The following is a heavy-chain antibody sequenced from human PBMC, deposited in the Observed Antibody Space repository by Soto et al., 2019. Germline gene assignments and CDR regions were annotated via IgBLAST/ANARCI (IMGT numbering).Heavy chain of an antibody. D-gene: IGHD6-6*01. J-gene: IGHJ6*02. V-gene: IGHV1-69*12. Sequence: QVQLVQSGAEVKKPGSSVKVSCKASGGTFSSYAISWVRQAPGQGLEWMGGIIPIFGTANYAQKCQGGVTVAADGSTSTAYMGLGSLRSEDTAVYYCASQQVGPSCYFGMDVWGQGSTVTVSS. CDR3: ASQQVGPSCYFGMDV. CDR2: IIPIFGTA. CDR1: GGTFSSYA.